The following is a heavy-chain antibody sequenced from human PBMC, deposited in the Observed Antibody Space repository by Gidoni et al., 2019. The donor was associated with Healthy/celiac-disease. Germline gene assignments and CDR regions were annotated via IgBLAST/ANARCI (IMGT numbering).Heavy chain of an antibody. CDR3: ARESEMATIPFDY. CDR2: IKQDGSEK. CDR1: GFTFSSYW. V-gene: IGHV3-7*01. J-gene: IGHJ4*02. D-gene: IGHD5-12*01. Sequence: EVQLVESGGGLVQPGGSLRLSCAASGFTFSSYWMSWVRQAPGKGLEWVANIKQDGSEKYYVDSVKGRFTISRDNAKNSLYLQMNSLRAEDTAVYYCARESEMATIPFDYWGQGTLVTVSS.